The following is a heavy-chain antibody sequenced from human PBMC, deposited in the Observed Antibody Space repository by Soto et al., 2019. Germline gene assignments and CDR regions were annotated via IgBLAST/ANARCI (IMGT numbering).Heavy chain of an antibody. CDR1: GGSISSSNW. CDR2: IYHSGST. CDR3: ARLNIVVVPAAIHLYYYGMDV. Sequence: XGTLSLTCAVSGGSISSSNWWSCVRQPPGKGLEWIGEIYHSGSTNYSPSLKSRVTISVDKSKNQFSLKLSSVTAADTAVYYCARLNIVVVPAAIHLYYYGMDVWGQGTTVTVSS. J-gene: IGHJ6*02. V-gene: IGHV4-4*02. D-gene: IGHD2-2*01.